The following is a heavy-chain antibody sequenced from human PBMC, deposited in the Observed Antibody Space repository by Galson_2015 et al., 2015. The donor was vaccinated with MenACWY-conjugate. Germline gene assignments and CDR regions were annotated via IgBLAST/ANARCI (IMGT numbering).Heavy chain of an antibody. D-gene: IGHD3-22*01. Sequence: SLRLSCAASEFIFSDYWMSWVRQAPGKGLEWVANIRGDGSEKFYVVSVKGRFTISRDNAKNSLYLQLNSLRAEDTAVYYCARTTDYYDSSGYYGDFDYWGQGTLVTVSS. CDR3: ARTTDYYDSSGYYGDFDY. CDR2: IRGDGSEK. V-gene: IGHV3-7*03. J-gene: IGHJ4*02. CDR1: EFIFSDYW.